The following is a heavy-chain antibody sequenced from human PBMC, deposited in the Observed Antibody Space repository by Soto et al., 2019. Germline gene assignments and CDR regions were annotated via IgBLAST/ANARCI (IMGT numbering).Heavy chain of an antibody. CDR3: AIRASYYESSGYFDD. CDR2: INSDGSST. D-gene: IGHD3-22*01. J-gene: IGHJ4*02. CDR1: GFTFSSYW. V-gene: IGHV3-74*01. Sequence: EVQLVASGGGLVQPGGSLRLSCAASGFTFSSYWMHWVRQAPGKGLVWVSRINSDGSSTSYSDSVKGRFTISRDNAKNTLYLQMNSLRAEDTAVYYCAIRASYYESSGYFDDWGQGTLVTVSS.